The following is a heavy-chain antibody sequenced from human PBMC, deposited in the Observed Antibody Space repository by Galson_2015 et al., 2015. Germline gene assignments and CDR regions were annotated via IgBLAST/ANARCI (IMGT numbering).Heavy chain of an antibody. CDR2: ISYDGSNK. Sequence: SLRLSCAASGFTFSSYGMHWVRQAPGKGLEWVAVISYDGSNKYYADSVKGRFTISRDNSKNTLYLQMNSLRAEDTAVYYCAKDGWEYSSSWYGSDYFDYWGQGTLVTVSS. D-gene: IGHD6-13*01. CDR1: GFTFSSYG. J-gene: IGHJ4*02. V-gene: IGHV3-30*18. CDR3: AKDGWEYSSSWYGSDYFDY.